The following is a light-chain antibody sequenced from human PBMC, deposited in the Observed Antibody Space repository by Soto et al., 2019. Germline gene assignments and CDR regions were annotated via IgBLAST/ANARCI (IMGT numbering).Light chain of an antibody. CDR2: INN. J-gene: IGLJ1*01. Sequence: QSVLPQPPSASGTPGQRVVISCSGSDSGVGTNTVNWYQQVPGAAPKLLIYINNQRPAGVPDRFSGSKSGTSASLAINGLRSEDEADYYCAAWDDTLPGYVFGSGTKVTVL. V-gene: IGLV1-44*01. CDR1: DSGVGTNT. CDR3: AAWDDTLPGYV.